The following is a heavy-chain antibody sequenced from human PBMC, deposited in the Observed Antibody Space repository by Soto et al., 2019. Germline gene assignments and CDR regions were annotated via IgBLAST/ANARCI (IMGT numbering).Heavy chain of an antibody. CDR3: AREEASSIERWFDS. D-gene: IGHD2-15*01. J-gene: IGHJ5*01. Sequence: SETLSLTCSVSGGSISSGAYSWNWIRQHPGKGLEWIGYIYYIGSTYYNPSLKSRVTISVDTPRNQFSLKLTSVNAADTAVYYCAREEASSIERWFDSWGQGTLVTVSS. CDR2: IYYIGST. V-gene: IGHV4-31*02. CDR1: GGSISSGAYS.